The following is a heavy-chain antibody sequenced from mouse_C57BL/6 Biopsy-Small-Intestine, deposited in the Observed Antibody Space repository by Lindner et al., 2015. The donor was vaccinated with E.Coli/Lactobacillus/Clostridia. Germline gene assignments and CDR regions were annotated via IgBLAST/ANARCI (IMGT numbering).Heavy chain of an antibody. V-gene: IGHV1-54*01. J-gene: IGHJ2*01. CDR2: INPGSGGT. Sequence: VQLQESGGEVIRPETSVKVSCKASGYAFTNYVIEWIKQRPGQGLEWIGVINPGSGGTDYNEKFKGKATLTADKSSSKAYMQLSSLTSEDSAVYFCARSGEGYFDYWGLGTTLTVAS. CDR3: ARSGEGYFDY. CDR1: GYAFTNYV.